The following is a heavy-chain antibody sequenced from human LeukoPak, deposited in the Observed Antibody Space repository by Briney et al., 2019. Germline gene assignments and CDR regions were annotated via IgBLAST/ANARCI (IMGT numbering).Heavy chain of an antibody. Sequence: MPSETLSLTCTVSGGSISSSSYYWGWIRQPPGKGLEWIGSIYYSGSTYYNPSLKSRVTISVDKSKNQFSLKLSSVTAADTAVYYCARGRPGIAAAGTGYNWFDPWGQGTLVTVSS. CDR2: IYYSGST. CDR3: ARGRPGIAAAGTGYNWFDP. D-gene: IGHD6-13*01. J-gene: IGHJ5*02. V-gene: IGHV4-39*07. CDR1: GGSISSSSYY.